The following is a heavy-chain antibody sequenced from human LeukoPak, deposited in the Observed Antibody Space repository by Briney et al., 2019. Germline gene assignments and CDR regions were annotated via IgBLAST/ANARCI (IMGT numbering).Heavy chain of an antibody. Sequence: GASEKVSCKASGCTFTSYDINWVRQATGQGLEWMGWMNPNSGNTGYAQKFQGRVTMTRNTSISTAYMELSSLRSEDTAVYYCARGRGSFFYYGMDVWGQGTTVTVSS. CDR3: ARGRGSFFYYGMDV. CDR2: MNPNSGNT. CDR1: GCTFTSYD. D-gene: IGHD2-15*01. V-gene: IGHV1-8*01. J-gene: IGHJ6*02.